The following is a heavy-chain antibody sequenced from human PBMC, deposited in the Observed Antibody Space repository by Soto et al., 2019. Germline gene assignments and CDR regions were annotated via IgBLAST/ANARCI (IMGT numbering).Heavy chain of an antibody. CDR1: GFTFSSYG. Sequence: GGSLRLSCAASGFTFSSYGMHWVRQAPGKGLEWVAVISYDGSNKYYADSVKGRFTISRDNSKNTLYLQMNSLRAEDTAVYYCAKDDYYYDSSGYYYGAFDIWGQGTMVTVSS. CDR2: ISYDGSNK. D-gene: IGHD3-22*01. V-gene: IGHV3-30*18. CDR3: AKDDYYYDSSGYYYGAFDI. J-gene: IGHJ3*02.